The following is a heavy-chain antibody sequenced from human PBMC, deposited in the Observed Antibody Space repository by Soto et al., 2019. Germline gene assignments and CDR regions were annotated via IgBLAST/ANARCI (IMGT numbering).Heavy chain of an antibody. CDR3: VKDRYVDY. CDR1: GFTFSSYA. Sequence: PXGSLGLSCSVFGFTFSSYAVHWVRQAPGKGLQYVSSISSNGGSTYYADSVKGRFTISRDNSKNTLYLQMSSLRVEDTAVYYCVKDRYVDYWGQGNLVTVSS. CDR2: ISSNGGST. V-gene: IGHV3-64D*06. J-gene: IGHJ4*02.